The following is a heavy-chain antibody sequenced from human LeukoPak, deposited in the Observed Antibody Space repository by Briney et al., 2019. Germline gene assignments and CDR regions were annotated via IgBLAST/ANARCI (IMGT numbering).Heavy chain of an antibody. CDR2: ISSSSSSL. CDR3: ARLVGGTKGPLFDY. D-gene: IGHD1-26*01. Sequence: GGSLRLSCAASGFTFSSYAMNWVRQAPGKGLEWISYISSSSSSLYNADSVKGRFTISRDNAKNSLYLQMDSLRAEDTAVYYCARLVGGTKGPLFDYWGQGTLGTVSS. CDR1: GFTFSSYA. V-gene: IGHV3-48*01. J-gene: IGHJ4*02.